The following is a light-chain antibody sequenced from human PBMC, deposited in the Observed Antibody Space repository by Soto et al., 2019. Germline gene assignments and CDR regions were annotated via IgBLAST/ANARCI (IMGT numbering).Light chain of an antibody. V-gene: IGLV2-14*03. Sequence: QSVLPQPASVSGSPGQSITISCTGTSSDVGACDYVSWYQQHPDKAPKLMIYEVSNRPSGVSNRFYGSKSVNTATLTISGLQAEDEADYYCSSYTSSSTRVFGTGTKVTVL. J-gene: IGLJ1*01. CDR3: SSYTSSSTRV. CDR2: EVS. CDR1: SSDVGACDY.